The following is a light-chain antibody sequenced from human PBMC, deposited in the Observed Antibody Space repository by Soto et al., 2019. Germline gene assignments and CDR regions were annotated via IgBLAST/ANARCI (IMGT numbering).Light chain of an antibody. Sequence: EIKMTQSPSTLSASVGERATLTCRASQSISSWLAWYQQKPGKAPKLLIYDASTWETGVPSRFSGSGSGTEFTLTISSLQPDDFETYYCQQYNSYSGTFGQGTKVEIK. CDR1: QSISSW. CDR3: QQYNSYSGT. CDR2: DAS. J-gene: IGKJ1*01. V-gene: IGKV1-5*01.